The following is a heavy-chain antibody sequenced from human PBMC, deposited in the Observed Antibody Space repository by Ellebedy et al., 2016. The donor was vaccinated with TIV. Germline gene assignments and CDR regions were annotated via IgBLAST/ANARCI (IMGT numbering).Heavy chain of an antibody. J-gene: IGHJ4*02. V-gene: IGHV4-4*07. CDR1: GGSISDYS. CDR3: ARGGDRASFYY. CDR2: IDASGSA. Sequence: MPSETLSLTCTVSGGSISDYSWGWIRQPAGKGLEWVGHIDASGSASYNASLRSRVTMSVDTSKKQVSLRLSSLTAADTAVYYCARGGDRASFYYWGQGTLVTVSS. D-gene: IGHD3-10*01.